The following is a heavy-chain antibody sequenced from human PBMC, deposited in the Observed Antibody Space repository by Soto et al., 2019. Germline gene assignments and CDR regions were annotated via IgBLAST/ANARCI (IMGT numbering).Heavy chain of an antibody. CDR1: GFTFSSYS. CDR2: ISSSSSTI. V-gene: IGHV3-48*01. Sequence: GGSLRLSCAASGFTFSSYSMNWVRQAPGKGLEWVSYISSSSSTIYYADSVKGRFTISRDNAKNSLYLQMNSLRAEDTAVYYCVISLGITMVRGPWGAFDPWGQGTLVTVSS. J-gene: IGHJ5*02. CDR3: VISLGITMVRGPWGAFDP. D-gene: IGHD3-10*01.